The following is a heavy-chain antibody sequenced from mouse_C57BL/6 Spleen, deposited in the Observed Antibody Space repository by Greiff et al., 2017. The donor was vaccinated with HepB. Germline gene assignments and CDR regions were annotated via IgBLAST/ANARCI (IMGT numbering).Heavy chain of an antibody. V-gene: IGHV5-4*01. CDR1: GFTFSSYA. CDR3: ARSLRLYFDY. Sequence: EVQRVESGGGLVKPGGSLKLSCAASGFTFSSYAMSWVRQTPEKRLEWVATISDGGSYTYYPDNVKGRFTISRDNAKNNLYLQMSHLKSEDTAMYYCARSLRLYFDYWGQGTTLTVSS. CDR2: ISDGGSYT. J-gene: IGHJ2*01. D-gene: IGHD2-4*01.